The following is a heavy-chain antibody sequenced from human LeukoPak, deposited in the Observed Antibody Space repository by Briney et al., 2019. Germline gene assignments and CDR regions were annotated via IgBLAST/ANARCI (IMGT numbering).Heavy chain of an antibody. J-gene: IGHJ3*02. CDR1: GGSISSYY. CDR3: ARVLRRGLGAFDI. D-gene: IGHD1-26*01. V-gene: IGHV4-59*01. CDR2: IYYSGST. Sequence: SETLSLTCTVSGGSISSYYWSWIRQPPGKGLEWIGYIYYSGSTNYNPSLKSRVTISVDTSKNQFSLKLSSVTAADTAVYYCARVLRRGLGAFDIWGQGTMVTVSS.